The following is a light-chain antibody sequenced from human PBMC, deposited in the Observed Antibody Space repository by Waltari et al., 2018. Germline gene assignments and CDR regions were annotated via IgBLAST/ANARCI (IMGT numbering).Light chain of an antibody. CDR3: LQHKTFPRT. CDR2: GVS. CDR1: QDIGSD. Sequence: DIKMTQSPSSLSASVGDRVTITCRASQDIGSDLGWYQQKSGKAPKRLIYGVSSLHSGVPSRFSGSASGTEFTLTISSLQPEDFATYYCLQHKTFPRTFGQGTKV. J-gene: IGKJ1*01. V-gene: IGKV1-17*01.